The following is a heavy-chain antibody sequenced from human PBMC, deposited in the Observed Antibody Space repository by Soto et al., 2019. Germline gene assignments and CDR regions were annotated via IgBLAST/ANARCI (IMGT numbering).Heavy chain of an antibody. CDR1: GYTFTNYG. V-gene: IGHV1-18*01. CDR2: ISAYNGNT. Sequence: QVQLVQSGAEVKKPGASVKVSGKASGYTFTNYGISWVRQAPGQGLEWMGWISAYNGNTKYAQKLQGRLTMTTHTATSTAYMELMSLRSDDTAVYYCARDAPPVDYWGQASLVPVSS. J-gene: IGHJ4*02. CDR3: ARDAPPVDY.